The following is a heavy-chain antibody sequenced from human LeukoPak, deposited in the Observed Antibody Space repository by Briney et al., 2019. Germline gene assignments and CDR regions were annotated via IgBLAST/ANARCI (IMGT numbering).Heavy chain of an antibody. J-gene: IGHJ6*03. CDR3: AREGHYDILTGYSPLEYYFYYMDV. CDR2: ISSDGVGK. CDR1: GFTFSNYG. Sequence: GRSLRLSCEASGFTFSNYGIHWVRQTPGKGLEWVAAISSDGVGKHYADSVKGRFAISRDNSKSTVYLQMNSLRAEDTALYYCAREGHYDILTGYSPLEYYFYYMDVWGKGTTVTVSS. V-gene: IGHV3-30*09. D-gene: IGHD3-9*01.